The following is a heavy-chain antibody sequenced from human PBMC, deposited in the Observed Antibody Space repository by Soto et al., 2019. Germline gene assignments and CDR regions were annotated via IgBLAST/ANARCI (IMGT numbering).Heavy chain of an antibody. CDR1: GLTFTNYN. J-gene: IGHJ5*02. CDR3: AKLRWGSDNWFDP. CDR2: ISGDGEST. D-gene: IGHD3-10*01. V-gene: IGHV3-23*01. Sequence: GGSLRLSCAVSGLTFTNYNVNWVCQAPGKGLEWVSAISGDGESTYYADSVKGRFTISRGNSKNTLYLQMNSLRAEDTAVYYCAKLRWGSDNWFDPWGQGTLVTVSS.